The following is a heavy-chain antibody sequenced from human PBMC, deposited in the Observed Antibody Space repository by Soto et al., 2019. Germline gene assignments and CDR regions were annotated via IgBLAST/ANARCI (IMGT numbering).Heavy chain of an antibody. CDR3: AKDGGDSFYFNYMDV. D-gene: IGHD2-21*02. Sequence: GGSLRLSCAASGFTFSSFAVRWVRQAAGRGLEWVSAISAGGGSTYYADSVKGRFTISRDNSKNTLFLQLNSLRAEDTAVYYCAKDGGDSFYFNYMDVWGKGTTVTVSS. CDR1: GFTFSSFA. CDR2: ISAGGGST. J-gene: IGHJ6*03. V-gene: IGHV3-23*01.